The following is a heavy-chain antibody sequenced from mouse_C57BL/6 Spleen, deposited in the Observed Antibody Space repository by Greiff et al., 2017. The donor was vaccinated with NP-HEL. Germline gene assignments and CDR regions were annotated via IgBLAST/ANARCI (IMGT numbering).Heavy chain of an antibody. D-gene: IGHD1-1*01. J-gene: IGHJ2*01. V-gene: IGHV1-82*01. Sequence: QVQLQQSGPELVKPGASVKISCKASGYAFSSSWMNWVKQRPGKGLEWIGRIYPGDGDTNYNGKFKGKATLTADKSSSTAYMQLSSLTSEDSAVYFCAGGITTVVAFDYWGQGTTLTVSS. CDR2: IYPGDGDT. CDR3: AGGITTVVAFDY. CDR1: GYAFSSSW.